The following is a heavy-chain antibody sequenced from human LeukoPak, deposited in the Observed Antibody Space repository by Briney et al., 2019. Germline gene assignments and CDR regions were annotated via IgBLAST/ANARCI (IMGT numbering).Heavy chain of an antibody. J-gene: IGHJ4*02. D-gene: IGHD3-22*01. CDR3: AREILYDSTAYYL. CDR2: IYHSGSS. CDR1: GASIDTSAYN. Sequence: SETLSLTCSVSGASIDTSAYNWGWIRRPPGKGLEWIGSIYHSGSSYDNPSRKSRLTLSIDTSRNQFSLTLKSVTAAHSGVYFCAREILYDSTAYYLWGQGTVVTVSS. V-gene: IGHV4-39*01.